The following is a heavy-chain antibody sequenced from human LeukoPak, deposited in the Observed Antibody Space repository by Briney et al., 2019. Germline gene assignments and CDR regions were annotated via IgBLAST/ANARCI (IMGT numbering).Heavy chain of an antibody. V-gene: IGHV4-34*01. D-gene: IGHD2-15*01. CDR2: INHSGST. CDR3: ARQKYCSGGSCYWPPEFDP. Sequence: SETLSLTCAVYGGSFSGDYWSWIRQPPGKGLEWIGEINHSGSTNYNPFLKSRVTISVDTSKNQFSLKLSSATAADTAVYYCARQKYCSGGSCYWPPEFDPWGQGTLVTVSS. CDR1: GGSFSGDY. J-gene: IGHJ5*02.